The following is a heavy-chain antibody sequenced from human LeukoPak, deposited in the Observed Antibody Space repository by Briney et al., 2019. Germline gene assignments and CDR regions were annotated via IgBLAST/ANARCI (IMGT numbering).Heavy chain of an antibody. CDR1: GYSISSGYY. V-gene: IGHV4-38-2*02. D-gene: IGHD3-16*02. Sequence: SETLSLTCTVSGYSISSGYYWGWIRQPPGKGLEWIGSIYHSGSTYYNPSLKSRVTISIDTSKNQFSLTLSSVTAADTAVYYCARVHREYVWGSYRYSDAFDIWGQGTMVTVSS. J-gene: IGHJ3*02. CDR3: ARVHREYVWGSYRYSDAFDI. CDR2: IYHSGST.